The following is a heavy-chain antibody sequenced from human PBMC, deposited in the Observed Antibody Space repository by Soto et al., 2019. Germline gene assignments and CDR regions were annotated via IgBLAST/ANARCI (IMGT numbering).Heavy chain of an antibody. J-gene: IGHJ5*02. D-gene: IGHD1-1*01. CDR3: ARDLQAGTDNVNWFAP. CDR1: GFSISRSA. V-gene: IGHV3-30*04. Sequence: QVQLVESGGGVVQPGRSLRLSCAASGFSISRSAMHWVRQAPGKGLEWVAVIAYDGSNRWSADSAKGRFTISRDNSKTTVYLQMSSLRGEDTAVYYCARDLQAGTDNVNWFAPWGQGTLVTVSS. CDR2: IAYDGSNR.